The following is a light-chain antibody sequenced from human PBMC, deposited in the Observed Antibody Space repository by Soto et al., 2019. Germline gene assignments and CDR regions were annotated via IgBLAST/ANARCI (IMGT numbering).Light chain of an antibody. J-gene: IGLJ1*01. CDR2: DVS. CDR1: SSDVGAYNS. Sequence: CAMTQPAVWSGSPGQSRTMSCTGTSSDVGAYNSVSWYPQYPGKAPKLVIHDVSNRPSGVSNRFSGSKSGNTASLTISGLQAEDEAGYYCSSYTSSSSYVFGSGTRSPS. V-gene: IGLV2-14*01. CDR3: SSYTSSSSYV.